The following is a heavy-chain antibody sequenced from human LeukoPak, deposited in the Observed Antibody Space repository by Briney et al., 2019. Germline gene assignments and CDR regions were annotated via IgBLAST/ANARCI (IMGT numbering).Heavy chain of an antibody. Sequence: SSETLSLTCTVSGDFISGYYWGWIRQPPGKGLEWIGHIYDTESTNYSPSLKSRVTISVDTSKNQFSLKLSSVPAADTAVYFCARAKGGIAVPRNVALYYFDYWGQGTLVTVSS. V-gene: IGHV4-59*01. CDR3: ARAKGGIAVPRNVALYYFDY. J-gene: IGHJ4*02. CDR2: IYDTEST. CDR1: GDFISGYY. D-gene: IGHD6-19*01.